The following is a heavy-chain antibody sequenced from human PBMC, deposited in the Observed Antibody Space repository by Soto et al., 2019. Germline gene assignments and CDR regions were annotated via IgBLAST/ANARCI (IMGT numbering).Heavy chain of an antibody. D-gene: IGHD3-22*01. V-gene: IGHV3-7*01. CDR2: IKQDGSEK. CDR3: ANGEYYYDSSGYWPPYYYYGMDV. Sequence: PGGSLRLSCAASGFTFSSYWMSWVRQAPGKGLEWVANIKQDGSEKYYVDSVKGRFTISRDNAKNSLYLQMNSLRAEDTAVYYCANGEYYYDSSGYWPPYYYYGMDVWGQGTTVTVSS. CDR1: GFTFSSYW. J-gene: IGHJ6*02.